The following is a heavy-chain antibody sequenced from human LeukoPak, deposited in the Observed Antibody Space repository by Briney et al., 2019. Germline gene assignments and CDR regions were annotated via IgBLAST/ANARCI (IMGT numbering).Heavy chain of an antibody. CDR2: AYYRSKWLY. J-gene: IGHJ3*02. CDR3: VRDVNWGLDAFDI. Sequence: SQTLSLTCAISGDSGSFNSDVWNWIRQSPSRGLEWLGRAYYRSKWLYGYAVSVEGRLTITPDTPKNQFSLQLNSVTPEDTAVYYCVRDVNWGLDAFDIWGQGTMVTVSS. V-gene: IGHV6-1*01. CDR1: GDSGSFNSDV. D-gene: IGHD7-27*01.